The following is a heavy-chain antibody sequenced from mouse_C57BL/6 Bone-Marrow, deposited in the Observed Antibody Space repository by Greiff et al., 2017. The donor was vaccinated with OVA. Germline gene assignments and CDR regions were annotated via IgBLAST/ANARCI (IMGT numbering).Heavy chain of an antibody. CDR2: IDPSDSET. Sequence: QVQLKQPGAELVRPGSSVKLSCKASGYTFTSYWMHWVKQRPIQGLEWIGNIDPSDSETHYNQKFKDKATLTVDKSSSTAYMQLSSLTSEDSAVYYCARSPTTVVATNFDYWGQGTTLTVSS. D-gene: IGHD1-1*01. CDR1: GYTFTSYW. CDR3: ARSPTTVVATNFDY. V-gene: IGHV1-52*01. J-gene: IGHJ2*01.